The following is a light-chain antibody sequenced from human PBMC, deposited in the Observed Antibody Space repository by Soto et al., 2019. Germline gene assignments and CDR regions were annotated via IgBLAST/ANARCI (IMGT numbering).Light chain of an antibody. Sequence: DIQLTQSPSFLSASVGDRVTTTCRASQGISSYLAWYQQKPGKAPKLLIYAASTLQSGVPSRFSGSGSGTEFTLTISSLQPEDFATYYCQQLNSYSFTFGPGTKVDIK. V-gene: IGKV1-9*01. CDR3: QQLNSYSFT. CDR2: AAS. CDR1: QGISSY. J-gene: IGKJ3*01.